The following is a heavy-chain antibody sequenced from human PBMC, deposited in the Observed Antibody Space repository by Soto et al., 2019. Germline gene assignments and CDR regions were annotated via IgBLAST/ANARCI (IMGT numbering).Heavy chain of an antibody. J-gene: IGHJ4*02. CDR1: GGSMTSSNW. Sequence: SETLSLTCTASGGSMTSSNWWNWVRQSPGKGLEWIGEAHHSGRTNYNPSLKSRVTISVDKSKNHFSLKLSSVTAADTAVYYCARSEATGLDYWGQGTLVTVSS. CDR3: ARSEATGLDY. CDR2: AHHSGRT. V-gene: IGHV4-4*02. D-gene: IGHD1-26*01.